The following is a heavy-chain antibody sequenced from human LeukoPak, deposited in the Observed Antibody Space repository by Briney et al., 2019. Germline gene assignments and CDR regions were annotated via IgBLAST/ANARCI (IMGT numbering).Heavy chain of an antibody. CDR2: VSSSGSTI. Sequence: GGSLRLSCAASGFTFSDYYMSWIRQAPGKGLEWVSHVSSSGSTIYYADSVKGRFTISRDNAKNSLYLQMNSLRVEDTAVYYCARRRSRGWFDYWGQGTLVTVSS. J-gene: IGHJ4*02. V-gene: IGHV3-11*01. D-gene: IGHD6-19*01. CDR1: GFTFSDYY. CDR3: ARRRSRGWFDY.